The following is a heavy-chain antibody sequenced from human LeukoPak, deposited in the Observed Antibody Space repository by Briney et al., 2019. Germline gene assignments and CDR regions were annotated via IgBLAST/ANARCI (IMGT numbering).Heavy chain of an antibody. CDR1: GYSFTSSS. CDR2: INAGNGNT. V-gene: IGHV1-3*03. D-gene: IGHD1-26*01. J-gene: IGHJ6*03. CDR3: ARGGTYYSCYYYMDV. Sequence: GASVKVSCKASGYSFTSSSMHWVRQAPGHRLEWMGWINAGNGNTKYSQEFQGRVTITRDTSASTAYVELSSLRSEDMAVYYCARGGTYYSCYYYMDVWGKGTTVTVSS.